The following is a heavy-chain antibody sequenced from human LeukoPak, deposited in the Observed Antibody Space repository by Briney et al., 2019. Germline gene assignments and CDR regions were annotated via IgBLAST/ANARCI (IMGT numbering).Heavy chain of an antibody. V-gene: IGHV3-23*01. CDR1: GFTFSSYE. Sequence: QPGGSLRLSCAASGFTFSSYEMNWVRQAPGKGLEWVSAISGSGGSTYYADSVKGRFTISRDNSKNTLYLQMNSLRAEDTAVYYCAKDPPEPRIAAAGPPFSWGQGTLVTVSS. D-gene: IGHD6-13*01. CDR2: ISGSGGST. J-gene: IGHJ5*02. CDR3: AKDPPEPRIAAAGPPFS.